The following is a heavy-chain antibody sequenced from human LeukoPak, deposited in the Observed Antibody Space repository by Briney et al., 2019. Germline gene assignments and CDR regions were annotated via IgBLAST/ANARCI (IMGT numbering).Heavy chain of an antibody. Sequence: GGSLRLSCAASGFTFSSYGMSWVRQAPGKGLEWVSAISGSGGSTYYADSVKGRFTISRDNSKNTLYLQMNSLRAEDTAVYYCAKLGATESGSGWFDPWGQGTLVTVSS. CDR1: GFTFSSYG. D-gene: IGHD1-26*01. CDR2: ISGSGGST. CDR3: AKLGATESGSGWFDP. J-gene: IGHJ5*02. V-gene: IGHV3-23*01.